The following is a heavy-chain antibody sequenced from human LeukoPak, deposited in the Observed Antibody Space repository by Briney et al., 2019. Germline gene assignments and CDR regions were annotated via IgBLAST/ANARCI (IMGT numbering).Heavy chain of an antibody. CDR1: GITLSSYW. V-gene: IGHV3-74*01. Sequence: GGSLRLPCAASGITLSSYWMHWVRQAPGKGLVWVSRINSDGSSTSYADSVKGRFTISRDNAKNTLYLQMNSLRAEDTAVYYCARVQGHPPNGLDIWGQGTMVTVSS. CDR2: INSDGSST. D-gene: IGHD2-8*01. CDR3: ARVQGHPPNGLDI. J-gene: IGHJ3*02.